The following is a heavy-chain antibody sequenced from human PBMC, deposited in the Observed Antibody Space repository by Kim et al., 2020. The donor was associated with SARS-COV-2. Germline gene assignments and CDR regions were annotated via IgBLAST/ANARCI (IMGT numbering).Heavy chain of an antibody. V-gene: IGHV1-8*01. Sequence: ASVKVSCKASGYTFTSYDINWVRQATGQGLEWMGWMNPNSGNTGYAQKFQGRVTMTRNTSISTAYMELISLRSGDTTVYYCARVAGRDFWSGYYHVGWFDPWGQGALVTVSS. D-gene: IGHD3-3*01. CDR3: ARVAGRDFWSGYYHVGWFDP. CDR2: MNPNSGNT. J-gene: IGHJ5*02. CDR1: GYTFTSYD.